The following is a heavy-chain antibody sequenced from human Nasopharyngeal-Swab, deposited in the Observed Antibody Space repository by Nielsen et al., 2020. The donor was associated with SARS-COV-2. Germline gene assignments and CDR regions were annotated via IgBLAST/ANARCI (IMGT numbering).Heavy chain of an antibody. CDR2: ISSSGSTI. CDR1: GFTFSDDY. Sequence: GGSLRLSCAASGFTFSDDYMRWIRQAPGKGLEWVSYISSSGSTIYYADSVKGRFTISRDNAKNSLYLQMNSLRAEDTAVYYCAWLGVVSYYYMDVWGKGTTVTVSS. V-gene: IGHV3-11*04. D-gene: IGHD3-10*01. CDR3: AWLGVVSYYYMDV. J-gene: IGHJ6*03.